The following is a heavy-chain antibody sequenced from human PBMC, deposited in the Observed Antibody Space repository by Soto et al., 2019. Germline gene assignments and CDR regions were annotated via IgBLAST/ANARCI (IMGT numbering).Heavy chain of an antibody. CDR1: GFTFSSYE. J-gene: IGHJ4*02. CDR2: ISSSGSTI. CDR3: ARAWGWSPFDY. Sequence: PGGSLRLSCAASGFTFSSYEMNWVRQAPGKGLEWVSYISSSGSTIYYADSVKGRFTISRDNAKNSLYLQMNSLRAEDTAVYYCARAWGWSPFDYWGQGTLVTVSS. V-gene: IGHV3-48*03. D-gene: IGHD6-19*01.